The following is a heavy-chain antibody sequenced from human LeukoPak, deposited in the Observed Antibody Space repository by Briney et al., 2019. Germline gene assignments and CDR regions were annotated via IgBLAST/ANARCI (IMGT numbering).Heavy chain of an antibody. J-gene: IGHJ5*02. CDR1: GYAFTSHD. CDR2: TNPDSGNT. V-gene: IGHV1-8*01. CDR3: ARGQLRRWFDP. Sequence: GASVKVSCRASGYAFTSHDINWVRLATGQGLEWMGWTNPDSGNTGFAQKLQGRVTMGRDTSINTAYMELHSLTSEDTAVYYCARGQLRRWFDPWGQGSLVTVSS. D-gene: IGHD6-13*01.